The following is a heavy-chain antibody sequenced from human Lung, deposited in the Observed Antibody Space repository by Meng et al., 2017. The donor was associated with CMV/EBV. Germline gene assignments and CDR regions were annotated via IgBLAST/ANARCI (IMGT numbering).Heavy chain of an antibody. CDR1: GGSISSNAYY. D-gene: IGHD1-1*01. CDR2: IYFLGSS. Sequence: SCTASGGSISSNAYYWGWIRQPPGKGLEWIASIYFLGSSYYNPSLKRRVTISVDTSKNQFPLKLNAVNAADTAVYCCAEDPQLNVMDFWGQGTTVTVSS. CDR3: AEDPQLNVMDF. J-gene: IGHJ6*02. V-gene: IGHV4-39*06.